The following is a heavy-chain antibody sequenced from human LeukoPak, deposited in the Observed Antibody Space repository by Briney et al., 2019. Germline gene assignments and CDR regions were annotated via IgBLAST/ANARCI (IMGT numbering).Heavy chain of an antibody. CDR1: GFTFSSYE. CDR2: ITSSGSTI. Sequence: PGGSLRLSCAASGFTFSSYEMNWVRQAPGKGLEWVSYITSSGSTIYYAESVKGRFTMSRENAKTSLYLQMNSLRAEDTAAYYCARSVGSTGLDYWGEGNLVTVSS. V-gene: IGHV3-48*03. D-gene: IGHD2-8*02. CDR3: ARSVGSTGLDY. J-gene: IGHJ4*02.